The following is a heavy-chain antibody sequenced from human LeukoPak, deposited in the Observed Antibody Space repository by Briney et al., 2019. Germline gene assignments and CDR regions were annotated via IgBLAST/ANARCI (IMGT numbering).Heavy chain of an antibody. V-gene: IGHV3-74*01. CDR1: GFTFSSYW. CDR3: ARDLRSSGYYYYFDY. Sequence: GGSLRLSCAASGFTFSSYWMHWVRQAPGKGLVWVSRINSDGSSTSYADSVKGRFTISRDNAKNTLYLQMNSLRAEDTAVCFCARDLRSSGYYYYFDYWGQGTLVTVSS. CDR2: INSDGSST. J-gene: IGHJ4*02. D-gene: IGHD3-22*01.